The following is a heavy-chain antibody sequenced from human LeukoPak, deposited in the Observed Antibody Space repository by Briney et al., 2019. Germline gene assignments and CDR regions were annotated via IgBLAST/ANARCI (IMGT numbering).Heavy chain of an antibody. CDR3: ARAPWGWRAGDY. Sequence: ASVKVSCKASGYTFTGNGITWVRQAPGQGLEWMGWINPNSGGTNYAQKFQGRVTMTRDTSISTAYMELSRLRSDDTAVYYCARAPWGWRAGDYWGQGTLVTVSS. CDR1: GYTFTGNG. D-gene: IGHD3-16*01. J-gene: IGHJ4*02. V-gene: IGHV1-2*02. CDR2: INPNSGGT.